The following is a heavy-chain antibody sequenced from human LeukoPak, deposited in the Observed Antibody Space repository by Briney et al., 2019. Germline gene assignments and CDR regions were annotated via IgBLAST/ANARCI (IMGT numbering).Heavy chain of an antibody. D-gene: IGHD3-10*01. J-gene: IGHJ4*02. CDR1: GFTFSSYA. Sequence: GGSLRLSCAASGFTFSSYAMSWVRQAPGKGLEWVSAISGSGGSTYYADSVKGRFTISRDNSKNTLYLQMNSLRAEDTAVYYCATTNRVRGVVYGDLDYWGQGTLVTVSS. V-gene: IGHV3-23*01. CDR3: ATTNRVRGVVYGDLDY. CDR2: ISGSGGST.